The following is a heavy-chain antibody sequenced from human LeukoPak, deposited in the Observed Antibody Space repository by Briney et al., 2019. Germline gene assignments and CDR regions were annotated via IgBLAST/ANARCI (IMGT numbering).Heavy chain of an antibody. Sequence: SVKVSCKASGGTFSSYAISWVRQAPGQGLEWMGGIIPIFGTANYAQKFQGRVTITADESTSTAYMELSSLRSEDTAVYYCARWRRSGYYFDYWGQGTLVTVSS. CDR3: ARWRRSGYYFDY. CDR1: GGTFSSYA. V-gene: IGHV1-69*13. CDR2: IIPIFGTA. J-gene: IGHJ4*02. D-gene: IGHD3-22*01.